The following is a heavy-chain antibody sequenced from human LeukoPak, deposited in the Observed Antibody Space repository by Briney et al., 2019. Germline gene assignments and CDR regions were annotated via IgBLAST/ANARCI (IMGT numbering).Heavy chain of an antibody. J-gene: IGHJ4*02. CDR2: INAGNGNT. Sequence: GASVKVSCKASGYTFTTYAMHWVRQAPGQRPEWMGWINAGNGNTKYLQKFQDRVTFTRDTSASTAYMELSSLRSEDTAVYYCACADYGDYWGQGTLVTVSS. CDR1: GYTFTTYA. CDR3: ACADYGDY. V-gene: IGHV1-3*01.